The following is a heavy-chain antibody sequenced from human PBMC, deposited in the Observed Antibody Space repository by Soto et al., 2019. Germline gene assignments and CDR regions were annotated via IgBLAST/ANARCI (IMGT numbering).Heavy chain of an antibody. D-gene: IGHD3-10*01. CDR2: VAYSGST. J-gene: IGHJ4*02. Sequence: QLQLQESGPGLVKPSETLSLTCSVSGVSVSGRGYYWDWIRQPPGKGLEWIGSVAYSGSTYYNPSRKSRVTISEDRSKNAFSLKLDSMTAADTSVYYCARRRTNTDIRPPRGYYFDFWGLGILVTVSS. CDR3: ARRRTNTDIRPPRGYYFDF. V-gene: IGHV4-39*02. CDR1: GVSVSGRGYY.